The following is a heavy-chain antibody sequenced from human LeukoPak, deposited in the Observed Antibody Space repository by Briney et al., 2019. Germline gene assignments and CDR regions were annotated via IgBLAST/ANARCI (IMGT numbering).Heavy chain of an antibody. Sequence: GGSLRLSCAASGFTFSSYNMNWVRQAPGKGLEWVSSISSSSTYIFYADSVKGRFTISRDNAKNALYLQMNSLRAEDTAVYYCAREAQLAYYFDYWGQGTLVTVSS. CDR2: ISSSSTYI. CDR3: AREAQLAYYFDY. D-gene: IGHD6-13*01. CDR1: GFTFSSYN. J-gene: IGHJ4*02. V-gene: IGHV3-21*01.